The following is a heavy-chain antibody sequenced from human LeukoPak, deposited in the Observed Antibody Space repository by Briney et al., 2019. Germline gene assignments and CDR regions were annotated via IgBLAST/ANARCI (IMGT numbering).Heavy chain of an antibody. Sequence: PSETLSLTCTVSGGSISSSSYYWGWIRQPPGKGLEWIGSIYYSGSTYYNPPLKSRVTISVDTSKNQFSLKLSSVTAADTAVYYCARHFPLPYYFDYWGQGTLVTVSS. V-gene: IGHV4-39*01. J-gene: IGHJ4*02. CDR1: GGSISSSSYY. CDR3: ARHFPLPYYFDY. CDR2: IYYSGST.